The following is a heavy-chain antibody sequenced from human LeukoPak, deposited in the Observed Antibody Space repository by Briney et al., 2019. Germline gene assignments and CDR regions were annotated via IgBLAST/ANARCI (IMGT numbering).Heavy chain of an antibody. Sequence: SETLSLTCSVSGGSINNYYWSWIRQPPGKGLEWIGHIFYSGSTNYNPSLKSRVTISLVMSKNQISLKSSSVTTADTAMYYCARTDDAFHIWGHGTTVTVSS. CDR3: ARTDDAFHI. J-gene: IGHJ3*02. V-gene: IGHV4-59*01. D-gene: IGHD2-21*02. CDR1: GGSINNYY. CDR2: IFYSGST.